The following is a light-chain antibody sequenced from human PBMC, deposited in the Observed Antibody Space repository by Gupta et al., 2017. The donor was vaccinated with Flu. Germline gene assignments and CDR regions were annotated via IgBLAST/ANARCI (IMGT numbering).Light chain of an antibody. J-gene: IGLJ1*01. CDR1: SSDVGGYNY. Sequence: GTSSDVGGYNYVSWYQQHPGKAPKLMIYDVSNRPSGVSNRFSGSKSGNTASLTISGLQAEDEADYYCSSYTSSSTGVFGTGTKVTVL. CDR3: SSYTSSSTGV. CDR2: DVS. V-gene: IGLV2-14*04.